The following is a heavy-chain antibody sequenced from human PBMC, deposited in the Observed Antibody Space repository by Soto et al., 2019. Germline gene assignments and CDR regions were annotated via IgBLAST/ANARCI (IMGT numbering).Heavy chain of an antibody. Sequence: EVQLVESGGGLVKPGGSLRLSCAASGFTFSSYSMNWVRQAPGKGLEWVSSISSNSSYIYYADSVRGRFTISRDNAKNSLYLQMNSLRAEDTAVYYCARDRLGSGTANAFDIWGQGTMVTVSS. CDR3: ARDRLGSGTANAFDI. CDR2: ISSNSSYI. D-gene: IGHD1-1*01. J-gene: IGHJ3*02. CDR1: GFTFSSYS. V-gene: IGHV3-21*01.